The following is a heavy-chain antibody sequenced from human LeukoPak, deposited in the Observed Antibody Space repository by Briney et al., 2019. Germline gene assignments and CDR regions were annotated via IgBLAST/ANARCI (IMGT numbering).Heavy chain of an antibody. Sequence: SETLSLTCTVSGGSISSYYWSWVRQPAGKGLEWIGRIYTIVSPNYNPSLKCRVTMSVDPSKTPFSLKLSSLTAADTAVYYCAREDYDFWSGQLDAFDIWGQGTMVTVSS. CDR2: IYTIVSP. CDR3: AREDYDFWSGQLDAFDI. J-gene: IGHJ3*02. CDR1: GGSISSYY. D-gene: IGHD3-3*01. V-gene: IGHV4-4*07.